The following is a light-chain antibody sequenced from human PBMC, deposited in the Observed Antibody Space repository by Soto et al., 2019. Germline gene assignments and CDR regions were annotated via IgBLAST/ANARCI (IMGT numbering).Light chain of an antibody. CDR2: AAS. J-gene: IGKJ1*01. Sequence: DIQKTQSPSSLSASVGDRVTITCRASQSITSYLNWYQQKPGKAPQLLIYAASSLKSGVPSRFSGSGSGTDFTLTISSLQPEDFATYFCQQSYTTPWTFGQGTRVDIK. CDR1: QSITSY. V-gene: IGKV1-39*01. CDR3: QQSYTTPWT.